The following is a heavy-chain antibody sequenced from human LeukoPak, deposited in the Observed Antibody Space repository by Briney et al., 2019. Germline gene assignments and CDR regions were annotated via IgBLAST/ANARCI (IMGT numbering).Heavy chain of an antibody. CDR1: GGSISSYY. Sequence: SETLSLTCTVSGGSISSYYWSWIRQPAGKGLEWIGRIYTSGSTNYNPSLKSRVTMSVDASKNQFSLKLSSVTAADTAVFYCARDPSTTGRWGFDYWGQGTLVTVSS. V-gene: IGHV4-4*07. J-gene: IGHJ4*02. CDR3: ARDPSTTGRWGFDY. CDR2: IYTSGST. D-gene: IGHD3-16*01.